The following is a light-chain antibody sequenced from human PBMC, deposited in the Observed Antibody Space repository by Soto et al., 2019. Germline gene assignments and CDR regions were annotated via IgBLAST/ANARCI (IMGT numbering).Light chain of an antibody. CDR3: QQRSNWPALT. CDR2: DAS. J-gene: IGKJ4*01. Sequence: EIVFTQSPATLSLSPGERATLSCRASQSVSSYLAWYQQKPGQAPRLLIYDASNRATGIPARFSGSGSGTDFILTISSLEPEDFAVYYCQQRSNWPALTFGGGTKVDIK. V-gene: IGKV3-11*01. CDR1: QSVSSY.